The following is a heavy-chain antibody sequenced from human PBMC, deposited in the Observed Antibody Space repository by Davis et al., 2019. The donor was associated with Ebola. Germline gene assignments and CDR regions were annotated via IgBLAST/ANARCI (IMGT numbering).Heavy chain of an antibody. J-gene: IGHJ4*02. CDR1: GYTFTSYG. CDR3: ARGYSGYDPNDY. Sequence: AASVKVSCKASGYTFTSYGISWVRQAPGQGLEWMGWISAYNGNTNYAQNLQGRVSMTTDSSTSTAYMELGSLKSDDTAVYFCARGYSGYDPNDYWGQGTLVTVSS. V-gene: IGHV1-18*04. D-gene: IGHD5-12*01. CDR2: ISAYNGNT.